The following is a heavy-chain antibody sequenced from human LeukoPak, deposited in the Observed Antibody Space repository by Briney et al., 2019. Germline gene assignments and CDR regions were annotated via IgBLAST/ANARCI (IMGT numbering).Heavy chain of an antibody. CDR2: TYYRSGWYN. J-gene: IGHJ4*02. CDR3: SRELAWGPADY. V-gene: IGHV6-1*01. Sequence: SQTLSLTCAISGDSVSSNSAAWGWIRQSPSRGLEWLGRTYYRSGWYNDYALSAKGRITINPDTSKNQVSLKLNSVTPEDTAVYYCSRELAWGPADYWGQGTLVTVSS. D-gene: IGHD7-27*01. CDR1: GDSVSSNSAA.